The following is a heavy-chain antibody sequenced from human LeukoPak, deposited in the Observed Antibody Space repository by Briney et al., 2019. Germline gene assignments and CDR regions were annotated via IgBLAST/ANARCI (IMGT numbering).Heavy chain of an antibody. D-gene: IGHD5-12*01. Sequence: PVGSLRLSWAASGFTFSSYAMSWVRQAPGKGLDWVSAISSSGSSTYYADSVKGRFTISKDNSKNTLYLQMNSLRTEDTAVYYCAKDFSGYDTCDYWGQGTLVTVS. J-gene: IGHJ4*02. CDR1: GFTFSSYA. V-gene: IGHV3-23*01. CDR2: ISSSGSST. CDR3: AKDFSGYDTCDY.